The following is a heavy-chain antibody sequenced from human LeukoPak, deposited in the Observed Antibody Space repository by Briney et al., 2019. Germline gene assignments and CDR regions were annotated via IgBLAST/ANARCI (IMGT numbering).Heavy chain of an antibody. V-gene: IGHV3-53*01. CDR1: GFTVSSNY. CDR2: IYSGGST. Sequence: GGSLRLSCAASGFTVSSNYMSWVRQAPGKGLEWVSVIYSGGSTYYADSVKGRFTISRDNSKNTLYLRMNSLRAGDTAVYYCARVLIAAAGGGDAFDIWGQGTMVTVSS. J-gene: IGHJ3*02. D-gene: IGHD6-13*01. CDR3: ARVLIAAAGGGDAFDI.